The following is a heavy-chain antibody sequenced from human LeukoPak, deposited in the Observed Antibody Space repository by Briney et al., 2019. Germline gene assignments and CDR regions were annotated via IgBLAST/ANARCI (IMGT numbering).Heavy chain of an antibody. V-gene: IGHV1-69*13. Sequence: GASVKVSCKASGGTFSSYASSWVRQAPGQGLEWMGGIIPIFGTANYAQKFQGRVTITADESTSTAYMELSSLRSEDTAAYYCARDRRGGATETTFDYWGQGTLVTVSS. CDR1: GGTFSSYA. J-gene: IGHJ4*02. CDR2: IIPIFGTA. D-gene: IGHD3-16*01. CDR3: ARDRRGGATETTFDY.